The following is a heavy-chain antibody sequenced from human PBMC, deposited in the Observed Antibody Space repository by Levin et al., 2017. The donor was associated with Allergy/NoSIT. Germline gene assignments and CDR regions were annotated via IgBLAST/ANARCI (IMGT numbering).Heavy chain of an antibody. CDR1: GFTFSSDT. CDR2: ISSSSYYI. CDR3: ARERSGWYTLSYYYGMDV. Sequence: KAGGSLRLSCVASGFTFSSDTMNWVRQAPGKGLEWVSSISSSSYYIYYADSVKGRFTISRENAKNSLYLQMNSLRAEETAVYYCARERSGWYTLSYYYGMDVWGQGTTVTVSS. D-gene: IGHD6-19*01. J-gene: IGHJ6*02. V-gene: IGHV3-21*01.